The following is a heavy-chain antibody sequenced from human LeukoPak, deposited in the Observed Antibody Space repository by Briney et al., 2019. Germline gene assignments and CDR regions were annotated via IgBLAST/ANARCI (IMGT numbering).Heavy chain of an antibody. CDR1: GFTFSSYG. CDR3: ARDGYCSSTSCSYYYGMDV. J-gene: IGHJ6*02. D-gene: IGHD2-2*01. Sequence: GGSLRLSCVASGFTFSSYGMHWVRQAPGKGLEWVTFILYDGTNKYYADSVKGRFTISRDNSKNTLYLQMNSLRAEDTAVYYCARDGYCSSTSCSYYYGMDVWGQGTTVTVSS. CDR2: ILYDGTNK. V-gene: IGHV3-30*03.